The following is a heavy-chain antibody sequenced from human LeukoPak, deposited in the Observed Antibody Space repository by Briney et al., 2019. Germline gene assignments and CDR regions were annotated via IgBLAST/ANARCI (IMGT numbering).Heavy chain of an antibody. CDR2: IYYSGST. V-gene: IGHV4-39*07. CDR1: GGSISSSSYY. CDR3: ARTPRAYYDSSGYYYPGVRYYFDY. Sequence: TPSETLSLTCTVSGGSISSSSYYWGWIRQPPGKGLEWIGSIYYSGSTYYNPSLKSRVTISVDTSKNQFSLKLSSVTAADTAVYYCARTPRAYYDSSGYYYPGVRYYFDYWGQGTLVTVSS. J-gene: IGHJ4*02. D-gene: IGHD3-22*01.